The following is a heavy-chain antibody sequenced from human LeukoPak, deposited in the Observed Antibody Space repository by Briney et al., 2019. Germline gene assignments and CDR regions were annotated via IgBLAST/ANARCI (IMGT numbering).Heavy chain of an antibody. D-gene: IGHD6-13*01. CDR3: ARGSSWYGWFDP. V-gene: IGHV3-66*01. Sequence: GGSLRLSCAASGFTVSSNYMSWVRQAPGKGLEWFSVIYSGGSTYYADSVKGRFTISRDNSKNTLYLQMNSLRAEDTAVYYCARGSSWYGWFDPWGQGTLVTVSS. CDR1: GFTVSSNY. J-gene: IGHJ5*02. CDR2: IYSGGST.